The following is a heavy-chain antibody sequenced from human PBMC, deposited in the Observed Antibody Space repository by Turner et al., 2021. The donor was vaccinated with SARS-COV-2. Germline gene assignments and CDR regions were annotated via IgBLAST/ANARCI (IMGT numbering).Heavy chain of an antibody. V-gene: IGHV3-48*03. Sequence: DVQLVESGRGFVQPGGSLRLSCAASGFTFGRSEMSWVRQAPGKGLEWLAYIDGDGTTTFYAHSVKGRFTISRDNRKNSLFLQMSTLRADDTAIYYCATFSVVVPDYWGQGTLVTVSS. CDR3: ATFSVVVPDY. J-gene: IGHJ4*02. D-gene: IGHD2-2*01. CDR1: GFTFGRSE. CDR2: IDGDGTTT.